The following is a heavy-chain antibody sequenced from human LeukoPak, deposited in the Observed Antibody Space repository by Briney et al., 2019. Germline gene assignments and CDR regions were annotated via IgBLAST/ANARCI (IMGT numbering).Heavy chain of an antibody. V-gene: IGHV1-46*01. D-gene: IGHD6-13*01. J-gene: IGHJ5*02. CDR1: GYIFTSYY. Sequence: ASVKVSCKASGYIFTSYYMHWVRQAPGQGLEWMGIINPSGGSTSYAQKFQGRVTMTRDTSTSTVYMELSSLRSEDTAVYYCARDRGEKLANNWFDPWGQGTLVTVS. CDR3: ARDRGEKLANNWFDP. CDR2: INPSGGST.